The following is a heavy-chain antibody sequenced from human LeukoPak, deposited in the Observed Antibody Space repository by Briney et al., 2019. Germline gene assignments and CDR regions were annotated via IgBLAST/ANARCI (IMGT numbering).Heavy chain of an antibody. CDR2: IYYSGST. J-gene: IGHJ4*02. CDR3: ARGGRGYSGYDYVDYFDY. CDR1: GGSISSSSYY. D-gene: IGHD5-12*01. Sequence: SETLSLTCTVSGGSISSSSYYWGWIRQPPGKGLEWIGSIYYSGSTYHNPSLKSRVTISVDTSKNQFSLKLSSVTAADTAVYYYARGGRGYSGYDYVDYFDYWGQGTLVTVSS. V-gene: IGHV4-39*07.